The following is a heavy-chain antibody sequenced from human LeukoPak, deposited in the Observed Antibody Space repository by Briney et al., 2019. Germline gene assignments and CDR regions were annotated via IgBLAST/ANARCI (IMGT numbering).Heavy chain of an antibody. Sequence: GGSLRLSCAASGFTFSSYGMHWVRQAPGKGLEWVAFIEHDEGNKYYADSVKGRFTVSRDNSKNTLYLQMNSLRSEDTAVYYCARGGDVLLWFGELWSWFDPWGQGTLVTVSS. CDR2: IEHDEGNK. CDR3: ARGGDVLLWFGELWSWFDP. CDR1: GFTFSSYG. J-gene: IGHJ5*02. D-gene: IGHD3-10*01. V-gene: IGHV3-30*02.